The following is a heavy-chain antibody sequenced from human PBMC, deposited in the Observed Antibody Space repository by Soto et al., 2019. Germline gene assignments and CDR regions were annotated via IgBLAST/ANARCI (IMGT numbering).Heavy chain of an antibody. J-gene: IGHJ4*02. CDR1: GYTFTSYY. D-gene: IGHD2-21*01. V-gene: IGHV1-46*01. Sequence: QVQLVHSGAQVKKPGASVKVSCKASGYTFTSYYIHWVRQATGQGLEWMGIINPIGGSTNYAQNFQCRITVTRDTSTSTVYMELSSLRSDDTAVYYCARDLTYGDYWGQGTLVTVSS. CDR2: INPIGGST. CDR3: ARDLTYGDY.